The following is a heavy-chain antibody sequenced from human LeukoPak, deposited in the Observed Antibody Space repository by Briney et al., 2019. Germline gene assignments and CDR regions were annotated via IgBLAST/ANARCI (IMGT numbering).Heavy chain of an antibody. Sequence: ASVKVSCKASGRTFSSYAISWVRQAPGQGLEWMGRIIPILGIANYAQKFQGRVTITADKSTSTAYMELSSLRSEDTAVYYCARVVVVVPAAINWFDPWGQGTLVTVSS. CDR1: GRTFSSYA. V-gene: IGHV1-69*04. J-gene: IGHJ5*02. D-gene: IGHD2-2*01. CDR2: IIPILGIA. CDR3: ARVVVVVPAAINWFDP.